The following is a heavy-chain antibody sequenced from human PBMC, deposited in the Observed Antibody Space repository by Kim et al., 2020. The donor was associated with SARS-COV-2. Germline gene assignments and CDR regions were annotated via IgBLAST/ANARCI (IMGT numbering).Heavy chain of an antibody. D-gene: IGHD3-3*01. Sequence: SETLSLTCTVSGGSISSYYWSWIRQPPGKGLEWIGYIYYSGSTNYNPSLKSRVTISVDTSKNQFSLKLSSVTAADTAVYYCARGAYYDFWSGYYPPMPYYYYYMDAGGKGTTPPVSS. J-gene: IGHJ6*03. V-gene: IGHV4-59*01. CDR2: IYYSGST. CDR1: GGSISSYY. CDR3: ARGAYYDFWSGYYPPMPYYYYYMDA.